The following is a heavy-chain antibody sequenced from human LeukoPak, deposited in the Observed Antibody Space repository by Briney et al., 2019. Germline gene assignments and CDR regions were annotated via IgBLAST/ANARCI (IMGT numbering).Heavy chain of an antibody. CDR1: GGSISSSSYY. V-gene: IGHV4-39*01. D-gene: IGHD3-22*01. Sequence: PSETLSLTCTVSGGSISSSSYYWGWIRQPPGKGLEWIGSFYHSGSTYYNPSLKSRVTISVDTSKNQFSLKLSSVTAADTAVYYCARHKGPMIVVLPWFDPWGQGTLVTVSS. CDR2: FYHSGST. J-gene: IGHJ5*02. CDR3: ARHKGPMIVVLPWFDP.